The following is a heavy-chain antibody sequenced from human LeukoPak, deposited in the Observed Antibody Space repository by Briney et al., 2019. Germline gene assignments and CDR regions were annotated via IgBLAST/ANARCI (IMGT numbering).Heavy chain of an antibody. CDR1: GGTFISYA. Sequence: GASVKVSCKASGGTFISYAISWVRQAPGQGLEWMGGIIPIFGTANYAQKFQGRVTITADESTSTAYMELSSLRSEDTAVYYCAREGRDYVWGSYPQGGQRRDLQRHAFDIWGQGTMVTVSS. V-gene: IGHV1-69*13. CDR2: IIPIFGTA. CDR3: AREGRDYVWGSYPQGGQRRDLQRHAFDI. J-gene: IGHJ3*02. D-gene: IGHD3-16*01.